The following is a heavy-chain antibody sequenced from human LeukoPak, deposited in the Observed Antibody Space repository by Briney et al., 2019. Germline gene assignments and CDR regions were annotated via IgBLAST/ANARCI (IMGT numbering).Heavy chain of an antibody. D-gene: IGHD5-18*01. CDR1: GFTFSSYG. Sequence: GGSLRPSCAASGFTFSSYGRHWVRQAPGKGLEWVAVIWYDGSNKYYADSVKGRFTISRDNSKNTLYLQMNSLRAEDTAVYYCARDLGLGYSYGYGTGGVDYWGRETLVTVSS. J-gene: IGHJ4*02. CDR3: ARDLGLGYSYGYGTGGVDY. CDR2: IWYDGSNK. V-gene: IGHV3-33*01.